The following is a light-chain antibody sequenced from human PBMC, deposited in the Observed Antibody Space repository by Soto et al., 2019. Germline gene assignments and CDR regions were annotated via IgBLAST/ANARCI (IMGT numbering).Light chain of an antibody. V-gene: IGKV3-11*01. Sequence: EIVLTQSPATLSLSPGERVTLPCRASQSVSNSLAWYQQKPGQPPRLLIYDVSNRATGIPARFSGSGSGTDFILPITSLEPEDFSVYFCHQRYNWPRVTFGQGTRLEIK. CDR3: HQRYNWPRVT. CDR1: QSVSNS. CDR2: DVS. J-gene: IGKJ5*01.